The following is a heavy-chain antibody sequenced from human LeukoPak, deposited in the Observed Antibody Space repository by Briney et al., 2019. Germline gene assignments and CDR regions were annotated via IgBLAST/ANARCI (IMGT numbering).Heavy chain of an antibody. Sequence: SETLSLTCAVYGGSFGGYYWSWIRQPPGKGLEWIGYIYYSGSTNYNPSLKSRVTISVDTSKNQFSLKLSSVTAADTAVYYCARSGSSEAEYFQHWGQGTLVTVSS. CDR1: GGSFGGYY. CDR2: IYYSGST. V-gene: IGHV4-59*01. CDR3: ARSGSSEAEYFQH. D-gene: IGHD1-26*01. J-gene: IGHJ1*01.